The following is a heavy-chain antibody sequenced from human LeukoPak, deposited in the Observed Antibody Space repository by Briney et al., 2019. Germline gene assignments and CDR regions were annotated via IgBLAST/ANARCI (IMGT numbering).Heavy chain of an antibody. CDR2: ISDIGSI. J-gene: IGHJ4*02. D-gene: IGHD2/OR15-2a*01. CDR1: GGSISSGGYS. Sequence: SETLSLTCAVSGGSISSGGYSWSWIRQPPGKGLEWIAYISDIGSINYNPSLKSRVTISLDTSKNQFSLKLSSVTAADTAVYYCAGHHTRNTVDFWGQGTLVTVSS. CDR3: AGHHTRNTVDF. V-gene: IGHV4-61*08.